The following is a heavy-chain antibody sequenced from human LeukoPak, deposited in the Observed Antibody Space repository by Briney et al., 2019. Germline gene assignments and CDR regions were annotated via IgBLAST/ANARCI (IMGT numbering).Heavy chain of an antibody. J-gene: IGHJ4*02. V-gene: IGHV3-21*01. CDR2: ISSSSSYI. CDR1: GFTFSSYS. CDR3: ARGSGWSYYYDSSGYRDYFDY. D-gene: IGHD3-22*01. Sequence: GGSLRLSCAASGFTFSSYSMNWVRQAPGKGLEWVSSISSSSSYIYYADSVKGRFTISRDNAKNSLYLQMNSLRAEDTAVYYCARGSGWSYYYDSSGYRDYFDYWGQGTLVTVSS.